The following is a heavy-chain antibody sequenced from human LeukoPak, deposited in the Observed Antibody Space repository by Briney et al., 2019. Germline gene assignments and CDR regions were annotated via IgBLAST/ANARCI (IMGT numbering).Heavy chain of an antibody. CDR1: GYSLSSGYY. CDR2: IYHSGST. Sequence: SETLSLTCAVSGYSLSSGYYWGWIRQPPGKGLEWIGSIYHSGSTYYNPSLKSRVTISVDTSKNQFSLKLSSVTAADTAVYYCAREAFYSTVDYYYYYYYMDVWGKGTTVTVSS. J-gene: IGHJ6*03. V-gene: IGHV4-38-2*02. CDR3: AREAFYSTVDYYYYYYYMDV. D-gene: IGHD4-11*01.